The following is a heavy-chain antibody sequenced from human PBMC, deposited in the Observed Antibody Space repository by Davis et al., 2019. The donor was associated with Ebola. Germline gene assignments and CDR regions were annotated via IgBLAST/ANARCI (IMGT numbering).Heavy chain of an antibody. Sequence: MPSETLSPPPTVPRGSLRSYYLSLIRQPPGKGLEWIWYIYYSGSTNYNPSLKSRVTISVDTSKNQFSLKLSSVTAADTAVYYCARSGYEVLIYYWGQGTLVTVSS. CDR2: IYYSGST. CDR1: RGSLRSYY. J-gene: IGHJ4*02. CDR3: ARSGYEVLIYY. D-gene: IGHD5-12*01. V-gene: IGHV4-59*08.